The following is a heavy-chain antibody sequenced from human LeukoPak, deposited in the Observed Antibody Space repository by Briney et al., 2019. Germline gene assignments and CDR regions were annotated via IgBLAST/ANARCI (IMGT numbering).Heavy chain of an antibody. Sequence: SETLSLTCTVSGGSISSYYWSWIRQPPGKGLEWIGYIYYSGSTNYNPSLKSRVTISVDTSKNQFSLKLSSVTAADTAVYYCARGFIAAAFEVMDVWGKGTTVTVSS. CDR1: GGSISSYY. J-gene: IGHJ6*04. V-gene: IGHV4-59*01. D-gene: IGHD6-13*01. CDR3: ARGFIAAAFEVMDV. CDR2: IYYSGST.